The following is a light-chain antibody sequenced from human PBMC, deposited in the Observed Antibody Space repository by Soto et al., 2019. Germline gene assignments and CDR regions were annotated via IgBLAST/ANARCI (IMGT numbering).Light chain of an antibody. CDR3: PQYNNWLT. Sequence: EIVMTQSPATLSVSPGERATLSCRASQSVSSNLAWYQQKPGQAPRLLIYGASTRATGIPARFSGSGSGTEFTLTISSLQSEDFAVYYCPQYNNWLTFGGGTKVEIK. J-gene: IGKJ4*01. V-gene: IGKV3D-15*01. CDR1: QSVSSN. CDR2: GAS.